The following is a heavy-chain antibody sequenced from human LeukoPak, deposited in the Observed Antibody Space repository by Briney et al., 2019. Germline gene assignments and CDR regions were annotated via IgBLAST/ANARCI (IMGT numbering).Heavy chain of an antibody. Sequence: PSETLSLTCTVSGASTTSYYWSWIRQPPGKGLEWIGYIYYSGSTNYNPSLKSRVTISVDTSKNQFSLKLSSVTAADTAVYYCARRRGDAFDIWGQGTMVTVSS. CDR3: ARRRGDAFDI. CDR1: GASTTSYY. D-gene: IGHD3-10*01. V-gene: IGHV4-59*08. CDR2: IYYSGST. J-gene: IGHJ3*02.